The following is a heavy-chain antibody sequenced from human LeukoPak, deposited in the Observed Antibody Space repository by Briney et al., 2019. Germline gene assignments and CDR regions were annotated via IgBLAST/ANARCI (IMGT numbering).Heavy chain of an antibody. J-gene: IGHJ4*02. CDR1: GGSFSGYY. Sequence: NPSETLSLTCAVYGGSFSGYYWSWIRQPPGKGLEWIGEINHSGSTNYNPSLKSRVTISVDTSKNQFSLKLSSVTAADTAVYYCARGYYDFWSGYPQVELFDYWGQGTLVTVSS. V-gene: IGHV4-34*01. D-gene: IGHD3-3*01. CDR2: INHSGST. CDR3: ARGYYDFWSGYPQVELFDY.